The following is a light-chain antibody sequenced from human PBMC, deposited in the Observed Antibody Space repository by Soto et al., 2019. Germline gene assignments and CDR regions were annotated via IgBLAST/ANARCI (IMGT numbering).Light chain of an antibody. J-gene: IGKJ5*01. V-gene: IGKV2D-29*01. Sequence: DVVVTQTPLSLSVTPGQPASMSCTSSQSLLYSDGKTYLYWYLQRPGQPPQLLIYDVSNRFSRVPDRFSGSGSGTDFTLKISRVEAEDVGVYYCMQRTHVPITFGQGTRLEIK. CDR3: MQRTHVPIT. CDR1: QSLLYSDGKTY. CDR2: DVS.